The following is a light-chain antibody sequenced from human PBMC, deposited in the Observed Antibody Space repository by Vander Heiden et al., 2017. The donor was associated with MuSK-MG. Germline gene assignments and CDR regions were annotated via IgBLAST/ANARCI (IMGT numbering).Light chain of an antibody. V-gene: IGKV1-33*01. J-gene: IGKJ5*01. CDR3: QQEDNVPLT. CDR1: QEISNY. CDR2: DSS. Sequence: DIQMSQSPSSLPASVGERVTITCQASQEISNYVNWYQHKPGKAPKLLISDSSDLETGVPSRFIGIGSGTDFTSTISGLQPEVVATYYCQQEDNVPLTLGQGTPLEFK.